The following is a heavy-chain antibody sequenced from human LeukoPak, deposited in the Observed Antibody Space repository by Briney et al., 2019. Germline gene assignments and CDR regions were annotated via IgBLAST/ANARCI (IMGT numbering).Heavy chain of an antibody. D-gene: IGHD2-15*01. CDR3: ARAAAGGAFDI. J-gene: IGHJ3*02. Sequence: GGSLRLSCAASGFTFSSYAMHWVRQAPGKGLEWVAVISYDGSNKYYADSVKGRFTISRDNSKNTLYLQMNSLRAEDTAVYYCARAAAGGAFDIWGQGTMVTVSS. CDR1: GFTFSSYA. V-gene: IGHV3-30*04. CDR2: ISYDGSNK.